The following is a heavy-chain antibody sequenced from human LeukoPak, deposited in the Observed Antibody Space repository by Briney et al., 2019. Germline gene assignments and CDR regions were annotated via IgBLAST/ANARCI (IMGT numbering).Heavy chain of an antibody. CDR3: ARGGRDGYHY. D-gene: IGHD5-24*01. CDR2: INHSGST. J-gene: IGHJ4*02. V-gene: IGHV4-34*01. Sequence: SETLSLTCAVYGGSFSGYYWSWIRQPPGKGLEWIGEINHSGSTNYNPSLKSRVTISVDMSKNQFSLKLSSVTAADTAVYYCARGGRDGYHYWGQGTLVTVSS. CDR1: GGSFSGYY.